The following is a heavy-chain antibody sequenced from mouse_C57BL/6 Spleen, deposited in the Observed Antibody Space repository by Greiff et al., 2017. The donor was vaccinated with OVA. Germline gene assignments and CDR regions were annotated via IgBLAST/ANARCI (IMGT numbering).Heavy chain of an antibody. Sequence: VKLQESGPGLVQPSQSLSITCTVSGFSLTSYGVHWVRQSPGKGLEWLGVIWSGGSTDYNAAFISRLSISKDNSKSQVFFKMNSLQADDTAIYYCARKRRSNYGDYFDYWGQGTTLTVSS. CDR3: ARKRRSNYGDYFDY. CDR1: GFSLTSYG. CDR2: IWSGGST. V-gene: IGHV2-2*01. D-gene: IGHD2-5*01. J-gene: IGHJ2*01.